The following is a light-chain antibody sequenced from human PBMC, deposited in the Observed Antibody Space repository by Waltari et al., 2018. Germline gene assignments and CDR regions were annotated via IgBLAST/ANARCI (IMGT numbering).Light chain of an antibody. Sequence: DIQVTQSPSSLSASVGDRVTIACRTSNNIGSYLNWYQQRPGKAPRLLIYTVSNLQSGVPSRFSGSGSETDFTLTISSLQPEDFVTYYCQQTYNTPRTFGQGTNLEIK. CDR2: TVS. CDR3: QQTYNTPRT. J-gene: IGKJ2*01. CDR1: NNIGSY. V-gene: IGKV1-39*01.